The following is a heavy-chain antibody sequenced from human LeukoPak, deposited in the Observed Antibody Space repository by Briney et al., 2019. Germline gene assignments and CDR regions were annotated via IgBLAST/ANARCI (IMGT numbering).Heavy chain of an antibody. D-gene: IGHD3-10*01. J-gene: IGHJ6*03. CDR2: ISSSSSYI. CDR1: GFTFITYW. CDR3: ARDSWVGWFGVGDYCYVDV. Sequence: PGGSLRLSCAASGFTFITYWMSWVRQAPGKGLEWVSSISSSSSYIHYADSVKGRFTISRDNAKNSLYLQMNSLRAEDTAVYYCARDSWVGWFGVGDYCYVDVWGKGTTVTVSS. V-gene: IGHV3-21*01.